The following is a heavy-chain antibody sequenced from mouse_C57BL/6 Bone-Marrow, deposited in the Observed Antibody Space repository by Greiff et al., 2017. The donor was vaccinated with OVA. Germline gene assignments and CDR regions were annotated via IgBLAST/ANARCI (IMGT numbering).Heavy chain of an antibody. Sequence: EVHLVESGGGLVQPKGSLKLSCAASGFSFNTYAMNWVRQAPGKGLEWVARIRSKSNNYATYYADSVKDRFTISRDDSESMLYLQMNNLKTEDTAMYYCVRHSKRDAMDYWGQGTSVTVSS. CDR1: GFSFNTYA. D-gene: IGHD2-5*01. J-gene: IGHJ4*01. CDR2: IRSKSNNYAT. CDR3: VRHSKRDAMDY. V-gene: IGHV10-1*01.